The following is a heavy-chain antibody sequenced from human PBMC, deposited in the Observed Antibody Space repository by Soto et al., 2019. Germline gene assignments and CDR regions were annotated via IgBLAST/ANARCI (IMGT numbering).Heavy chain of an antibody. V-gene: IGHV1-69*06. J-gene: IGHJ6*02. D-gene: IGHD3-3*01. CDR3: ARDRVIFGVVTGYYYYGMDV. Sequence: GASVKVSCKASGVTFSSYAISWVRQAPGQGLEWMGGIIPIFGTANYAQKFQGRVTITADKSTSTAYMELSSLRSEDTAVYYCARDRVIFGVVTGYYYYGMDVWGQGTTVTVSS. CDR2: IIPIFGTA. CDR1: GVTFSSYA.